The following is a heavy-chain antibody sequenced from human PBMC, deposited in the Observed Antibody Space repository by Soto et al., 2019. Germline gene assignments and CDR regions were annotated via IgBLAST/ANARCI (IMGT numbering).Heavy chain of an antibody. CDR2: ISYSGST. CDR3: ARVQSTSWGYYYAVDV. D-gene: IGHD2-2*01. Sequence: QVQLQESGPGLVKPSETLSLTCRISGGSISSYYWNWIRQAPGKGLEWIGFISYSGSTNYNPALTTRVTISVDTSKDQMSVRLNSVTAADTAVYYCARVQSTSWGYYYAVDVWGQGTTVTVSS. V-gene: IGHV4-59*01. J-gene: IGHJ6*01. CDR1: GGSISSYY.